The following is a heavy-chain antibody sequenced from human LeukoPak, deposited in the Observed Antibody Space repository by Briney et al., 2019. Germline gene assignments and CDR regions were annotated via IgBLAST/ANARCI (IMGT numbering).Heavy chain of an antibody. Sequence: GGSLRLSCAVSGFTVSNNYMSWVRQAPGKGLEWVSLIYSGGNTFYADSVKGRFTISRDNSTNTVYLQMNSLRADDTAVYYCARAGGYTYDFDYWGQGTLVTVSS. CDR2: IYSGGNT. CDR3: ARAGGYTYDFDY. D-gene: IGHD5-18*01. J-gene: IGHJ4*02. V-gene: IGHV3-53*01. CDR1: GFTVSNNY.